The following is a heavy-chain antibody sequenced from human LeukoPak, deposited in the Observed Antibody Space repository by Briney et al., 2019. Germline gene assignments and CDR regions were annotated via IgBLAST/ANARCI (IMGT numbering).Heavy chain of an antibody. J-gene: IGHJ4*02. V-gene: IGHV1-2*02. CDR2: INPNSDDT. CDR1: GYTFTGYF. Sequence: ASVKVSCKASGYTFTGYFIHWVRQAPGQGLEWMGWINPNSDDTNYAQMFQGRVTMTRDTSISTVYMELSRLRSDDTAVYYCARLTPGGSGRWGQGTLVTVSS. D-gene: IGHD2-15*01. CDR3: ARLTPGGSGR.